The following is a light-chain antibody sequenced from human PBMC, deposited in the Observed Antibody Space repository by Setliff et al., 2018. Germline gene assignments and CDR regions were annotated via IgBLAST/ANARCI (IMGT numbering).Light chain of an antibody. CDR2: RDD. CDR3: GAWDDSLNGPV. Sequence: QSVLTQTPSASGTPGQRVVISCSGSSSNIESNSVSWFQQLPRTAPKLLIYRDDQRPSGVPARFSGSRPGTSASLAISGLQSEDEADYYCGAWDDSLNGPVFGGGTKGTVL. CDR1: SSNIESNS. J-gene: IGLJ2*01. V-gene: IGLV1-44*01.